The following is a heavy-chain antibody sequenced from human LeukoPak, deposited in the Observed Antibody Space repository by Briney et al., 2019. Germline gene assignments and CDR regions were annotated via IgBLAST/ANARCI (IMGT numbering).Heavy chain of an antibody. CDR3: AAMTTVTMYSYFFDS. CDR1: GGSISSYY. V-gene: IGHV4-4*07. J-gene: IGHJ4*02. Sequence: SETLSLTCTVSGGSISSYYWSWIRQPAGKGLEWIGRIYTSGSTNYNPSLKSRVTMSVDTSTNHFSLRLTSVTAADTAIYYCAAMTTVTMYSYFFDSWGQGTLLTVSS. D-gene: IGHD4-17*01. CDR2: IYTSGST.